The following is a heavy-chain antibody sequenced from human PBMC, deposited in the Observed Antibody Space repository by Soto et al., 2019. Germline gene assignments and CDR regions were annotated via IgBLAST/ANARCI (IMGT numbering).Heavy chain of an antibody. D-gene: IGHD3-16*01. Sequence: QVQLVQSGAEVKKPGASVKVSCKASGYTFSDYDINWVRQAAGQGLEWMGWMNPYSGNTGYAQKFQGRVIMTIDTSITTAYLELRSLTFEDTAIYYCARGRFRRTWFDPWGQGTLVTVSS. CDR2: MNPYSGNT. CDR3: ARGRFRRTWFDP. CDR1: GYTFSDYD. V-gene: IGHV1-8*01. J-gene: IGHJ5*02.